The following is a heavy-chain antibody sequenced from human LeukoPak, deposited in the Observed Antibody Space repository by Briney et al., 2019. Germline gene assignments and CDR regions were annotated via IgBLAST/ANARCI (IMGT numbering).Heavy chain of an antibody. CDR3: ARDQPALDY. Sequence: GASVKVSCKASGYTLTGFYMHWVRQAPGQGLEWMGWINLNSGDTDYTQKFQGRVTMTRDTSISTAYMELSRLTSDDTAVYYCARDQPALDYWGQGTLVTVSS. CDR1: GYTLTGFY. CDR2: INLNSGDT. J-gene: IGHJ4*02. V-gene: IGHV1-2*02.